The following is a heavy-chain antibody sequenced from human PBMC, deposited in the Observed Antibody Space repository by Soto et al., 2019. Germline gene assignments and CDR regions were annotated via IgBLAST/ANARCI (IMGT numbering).Heavy chain of an antibody. D-gene: IGHD3-22*01. CDR3: ASPSRFDSSGYYFDS. Sequence: SETLSLSCAVYVGSFSGYYWSWIRQPPGKGLEWIGEINHSGTTKYNPSLKSRVTISVDTSKNQFSLKLSSVTAADTAVYYCASPSRFDSSGYYFDSWGQGTQVT. J-gene: IGHJ4*02. V-gene: IGHV4-34*01. CDR2: INHSGTT. CDR1: VGSFSGYY.